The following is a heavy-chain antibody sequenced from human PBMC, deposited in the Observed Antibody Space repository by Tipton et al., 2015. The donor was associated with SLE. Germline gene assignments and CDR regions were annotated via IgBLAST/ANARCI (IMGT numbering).Heavy chain of an antibody. J-gene: IGHJ6*03. D-gene: IGHD3-3*01. Sequence: SLRLSCTASGFTFGDYALSWVRHAPGKGLEWVGFIRSEDRGGTTEYAASVEGRFIISRDDSKSISYLHMNSLRAEDTAVYYCAREGGSFWSGSSRYFYYMDVWGKGTTVTVSS. CDR2: IRSEDRGGTT. V-gene: IGHV3-49*04. CDR1: GFTFGDYA. CDR3: AREGGSFWSGSSRYFYYMDV.